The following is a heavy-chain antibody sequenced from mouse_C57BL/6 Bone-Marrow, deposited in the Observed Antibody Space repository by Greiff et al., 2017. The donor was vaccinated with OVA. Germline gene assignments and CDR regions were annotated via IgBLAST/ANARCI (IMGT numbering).Heavy chain of an antibody. Sequence: QVQLKQSGPELVKPGASVKISCKASGYAFSSSWMNWVKQRPGKGLEWIGRIYPGDGDTNYNGKFKGKATLTADKSSSTAYMQLSSLTSEDSAVYFCARGYSLIPYYYAMDYWGQGTSVTVSS. CDR2: IYPGDGDT. CDR1: GYAFSSSW. V-gene: IGHV1-82*01. J-gene: IGHJ4*01. CDR3: ARGYSLIPYYYAMDY. D-gene: IGHD2-14*01.